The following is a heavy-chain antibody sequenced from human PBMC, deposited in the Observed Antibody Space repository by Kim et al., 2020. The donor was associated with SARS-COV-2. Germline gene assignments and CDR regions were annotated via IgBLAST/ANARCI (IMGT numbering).Heavy chain of an antibody. Sequence: GGSLRLSCAASGFTFSSYGMHWVRQAPGKGLEWVAVIWYDGSNKYYADSVKGRFTISRDNSKNTLYLQMNSLRAEDTAVYYCARDPEARDSSGYYNYWGQGTLVTVSS. V-gene: IGHV3-33*01. CDR3: ARDPEARDSSGYYNY. CDR1: GFTFSSYG. D-gene: IGHD3-22*01. CDR2: IWYDGSNK. J-gene: IGHJ4*02.